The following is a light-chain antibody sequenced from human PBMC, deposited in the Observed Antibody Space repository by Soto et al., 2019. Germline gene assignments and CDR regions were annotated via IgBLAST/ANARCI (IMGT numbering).Light chain of an antibody. CDR2: GVS. J-gene: IGKJ4*01. CDR1: QGIRED. CDR3: LQHQTYPLS. Sequence: DIQVTQSPSSLCASVGDRVTITCRASQGIREDLAWYQQKPGKAPTRLIYGVSSLQNGVPSRFSAPGSRTESTLTISSLQPQDFATYYCLQHQTYPLSFGRRTK. V-gene: IGKV1-17*01.